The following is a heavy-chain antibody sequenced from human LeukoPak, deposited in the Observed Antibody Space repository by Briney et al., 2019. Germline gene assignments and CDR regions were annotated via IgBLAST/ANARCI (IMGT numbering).Heavy chain of an antibody. D-gene: IGHD3-22*01. CDR1: GYTFTSYY. Sequence: ASVKVSCKESGYTFTSYYMHWVRHAPGQGLEWMGIINPSGGSTSYAQKFQGRVTMTRDTSTSTVYMELSSLRSEDTAVYYCARDERYYDSSGYYYPLGYWGQGTLVTVSS. J-gene: IGHJ4*02. V-gene: IGHV1-46*01. CDR2: INPSGGST. CDR3: ARDERYYDSSGYYYPLGY.